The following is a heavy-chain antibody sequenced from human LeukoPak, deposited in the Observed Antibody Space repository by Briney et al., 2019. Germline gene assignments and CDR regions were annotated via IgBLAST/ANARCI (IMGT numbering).Heavy chain of an antibody. V-gene: IGHV4-34*01. CDR1: GGFFSGYY. Sequence: PSETLSLTCAVYGGFFSGYYCSWLRQPPGKGLEWIGEIHHSGSTSYNPSLKSRVTISVDTSKNQFSLKLSSVTASDTAVYYCARRGGWLAPFDYWGKGTLVTVSS. CDR3: ARRGGWLAPFDY. J-gene: IGHJ4*02. CDR2: IHHSGST. D-gene: IGHD6-19*01.